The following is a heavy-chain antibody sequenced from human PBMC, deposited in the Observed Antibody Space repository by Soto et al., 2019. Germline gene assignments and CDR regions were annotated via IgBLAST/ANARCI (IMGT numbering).Heavy chain of an antibody. J-gene: IGHJ4*02. Sequence: QVQLVQSGAEVKKPGSSVKVSCKASGGTFSSYSINWVRQAPGQGLEWMGEILPIFGTVNYAQKFQGRVTITADESTSTAYMALSSLRSEDTDVYYCARDGGRHSGGIDYWGQGTLVTVSS. CDR3: ARDGGRHSGGIDY. D-gene: IGHD1-26*01. CDR2: ILPIFGTV. CDR1: GGTFSSYS. V-gene: IGHV1-69*01.